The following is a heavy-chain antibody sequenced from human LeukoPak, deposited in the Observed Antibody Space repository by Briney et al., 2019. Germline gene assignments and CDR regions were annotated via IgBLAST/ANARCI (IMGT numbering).Heavy chain of an antibody. CDR1: GFTFSGFW. CDR3: ARSSYSSSSSV. Sequence: GGSLRPSCAVSGFTFSGFWMSWSRQAPGKGLEWVASINSDGSEGYYADVVKGRFTISRDNAKNSLYLQINSLRAEDTAVYYCARSSYSSSSSVWGQGTMVTVSS. CDR2: INSDGSEG. J-gene: IGHJ3*01. D-gene: IGHD6-6*01. V-gene: IGHV3-7*03.